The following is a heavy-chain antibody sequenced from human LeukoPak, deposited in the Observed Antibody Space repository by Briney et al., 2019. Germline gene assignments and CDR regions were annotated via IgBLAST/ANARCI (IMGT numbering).Heavy chain of an antibody. CDR3: ISGEPYY. V-gene: IGHV3-23*01. CDR1: GFTFSSYG. CDR2: IGGRGGSA. J-gene: IGHJ4*02. D-gene: IGHD1-14*01. Sequence: GGTLRLSCAASGFTFSSYGMSWVRQAPGKGLEWVSSIGGRGGSAYYADSVKGRFTISRDNSKNTLYLQMNSLRAEDTAVYYFISGEPYYWGKGPLVTVSS.